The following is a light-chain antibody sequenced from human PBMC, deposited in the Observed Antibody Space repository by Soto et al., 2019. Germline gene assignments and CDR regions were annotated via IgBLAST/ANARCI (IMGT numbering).Light chain of an antibody. CDR1: QSVSSSY. CDR3: QLYGSSPPRYT. Sequence: ESVLTQSPGTLSLSPGERATLSCRASQSVSSSYLAGYQQKPGQAPRLLIYAASPRATCIPDRFSGSGSGTDFTLTISRLEPDDVAGYFFQLYGSSPPRYTFGQGTKLEIK. J-gene: IGKJ2*01. V-gene: IGKV3-20*01. CDR2: AAS.